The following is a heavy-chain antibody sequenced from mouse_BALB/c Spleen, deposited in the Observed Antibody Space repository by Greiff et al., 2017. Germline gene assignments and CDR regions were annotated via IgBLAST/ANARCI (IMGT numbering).Heavy chain of an antibody. CDR3: ARHGRGNYVRLAY. CDR2: ISNGGGST. J-gene: IGHJ3*01. D-gene: IGHD2-1*01. CDR1: GFTFSSYT. Sequence: DVKLVESGGGLVQPGGSLKLSCAASGFTFSSYTMSWVRQTPEKRLEWVAYISNGGGSTYYPDTVKGRFTISRDNAKNTLYLQMSSLKSEDTAMYYCARHGRGNYVRLAYWGQGTLVTVSA. V-gene: IGHV5-12-2*01.